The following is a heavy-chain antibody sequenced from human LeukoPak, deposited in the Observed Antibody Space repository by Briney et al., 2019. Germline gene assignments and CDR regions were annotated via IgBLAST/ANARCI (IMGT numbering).Heavy chain of an antibody. CDR2: TYSRSQWYN. Sequence: SQTLSLTCAISGDSVSTNSAAWNWIRQSPSRGLERLGRTYSRSQWYNDYAVSVKSRIIINPDTSRNQFSLQLNSVTPEDTAVYYCARTISGYFDYWGQGALVTVSS. CDR1: GDSVSTNSAA. CDR3: ARTISGYFDY. V-gene: IGHV6-1*01. D-gene: IGHD5-24*01. J-gene: IGHJ4*02.